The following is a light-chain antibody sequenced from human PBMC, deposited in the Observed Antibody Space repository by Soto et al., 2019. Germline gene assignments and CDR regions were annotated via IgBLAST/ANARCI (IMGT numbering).Light chain of an antibody. Sequence: EIVLTQSPGTLSLSPGARATLSCRASQSVSSSYLAWYQPKPGQAPRLLIYGASIRATGIPGRFHGSGSGTDVTLTISKLQPEGFAVYYCQQYGSSPTFGQGPKVEIK. V-gene: IGKV3-20*01. CDR2: GAS. CDR3: QQYGSSPT. CDR1: QSVSSSY. J-gene: IGKJ1*01.